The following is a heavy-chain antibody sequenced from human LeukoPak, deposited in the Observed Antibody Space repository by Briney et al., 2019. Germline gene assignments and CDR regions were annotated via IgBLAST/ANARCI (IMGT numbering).Heavy chain of an antibody. Sequence: ASVKVSCKASGYTFTSNYMHWVRQAPGQGLEWMGWISAYNGNTNYAQKLQGRVTMTTDTSTSTAYMELRSLRSDDTAVYYCARGKKVSYYDSSGYYDHFDYWGQGTLVTVSS. CDR2: ISAYNGNT. V-gene: IGHV1-18*04. D-gene: IGHD3-22*01. CDR1: GYTFTSNY. CDR3: ARGKKVSYYDSSGYYDHFDY. J-gene: IGHJ4*02.